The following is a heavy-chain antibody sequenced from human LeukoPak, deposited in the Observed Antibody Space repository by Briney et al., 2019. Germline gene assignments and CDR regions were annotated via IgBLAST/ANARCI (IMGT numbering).Heavy chain of an antibody. V-gene: IGHV3-69-1*01. Sequence: SGGSLRLSCAASGFTLSRYLMIWVRPAPGQGREWVATLTPSSAIFYANSQEGCFTISRTNARNSVYLLINSLRDDDAAVYSGARAQTVFWEFDGFDNWGQGTMVTVSS. CDR3: ARAQTVFWEFDGFDN. CDR1: GFTLSRYL. CDR2: LTPSSAI. D-gene: IGHD3-3*01. J-gene: IGHJ3*02.